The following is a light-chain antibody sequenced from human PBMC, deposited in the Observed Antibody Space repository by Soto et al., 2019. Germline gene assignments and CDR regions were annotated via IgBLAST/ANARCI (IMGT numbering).Light chain of an antibody. J-gene: IGLJ2*01. Sequence: QSVLTQPPSLSGAPGQRVTISCTGSSSNIGAGYDVHWYQQLPGTAPKLLIYGNSNRPSGVPARFSSSKSGTSASLAITGLQAEDEADYYCQSYDSSLSGVVFGGGTRLTVL. CDR2: GNS. CDR3: QSYDSSLSGVV. V-gene: IGLV1-40*01. CDR1: SSNIGAGYD.